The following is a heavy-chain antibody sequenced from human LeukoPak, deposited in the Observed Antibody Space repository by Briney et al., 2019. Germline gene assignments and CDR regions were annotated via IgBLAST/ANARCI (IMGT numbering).Heavy chain of an antibody. CDR1: GFTFSSYW. Sequence: GGSLRLSCAASGFTFSSYWMHWARQIPGKGLVWVSHINGDGSRTSYADSVKGRITISRDNAKNTVNLQMNSLRAEDTAVYYCARGGSGRSFDYWGQGTLVTVSS. CDR2: INGDGSRT. V-gene: IGHV3-74*01. J-gene: IGHJ4*02. CDR3: ARGGSGRSFDY. D-gene: IGHD6-19*01.